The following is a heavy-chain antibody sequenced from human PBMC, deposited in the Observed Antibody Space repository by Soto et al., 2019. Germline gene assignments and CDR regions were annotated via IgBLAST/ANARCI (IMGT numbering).Heavy chain of an antibody. CDR1: GLTFSRHA. Sequence: PGGSLRLSCVASGLTFSRHAMVWVRQAPGKGLEWVSTITANSGSSDYGDSVKGRFTISRDNAGSTPFLQMNSLRVEDTATYYCAKSPEWPNRYFDYWGQGTLVTVSS. CDR3: AKSPEWPNRYFDY. V-gene: IGHV3-23*01. CDR2: ITANSGSS. D-gene: IGHD3-3*01. J-gene: IGHJ4*02.